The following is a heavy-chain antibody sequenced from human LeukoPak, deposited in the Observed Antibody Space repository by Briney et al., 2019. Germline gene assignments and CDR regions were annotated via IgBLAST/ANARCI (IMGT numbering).Heavy chain of an antibody. D-gene: IGHD3-22*01. Sequence: GGSLRLSCAASGLTFSSNYMTWVRQAPGKDLEWVSAIYNGGSIYYADSVKGRFTISTDNSKNTLYLQMNSLRAEDTAMYYCARRGLYYDSSAYSHYSFDYWGQGTLVTVSS. V-gene: IGHV3-53*01. CDR1: GLTFSSNY. J-gene: IGHJ4*02. CDR2: IYNGGSI. CDR3: ARRGLYYDSSAYSHYSFDY.